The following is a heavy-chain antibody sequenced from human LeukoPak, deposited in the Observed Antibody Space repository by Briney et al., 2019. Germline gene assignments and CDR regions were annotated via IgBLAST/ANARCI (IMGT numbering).Heavy chain of an antibody. CDR1: GGSISSYY. D-gene: IGHD3-22*01. V-gene: IGHV4-59*08. Sequence: SETLSLTCTVSGGSISSYYWSWIRQPPGKGLEWIGYIYYSGSTNYDPSLKSRVTISVDTSKNQFSLKLSSVTAADTAVYYCARLLYYYDSSGLGTGYFDYWGQGTLVTVSS. J-gene: IGHJ4*02. CDR2: IYYSGST. CDR3: ARLLYYYDSSGLGTGYFDY.